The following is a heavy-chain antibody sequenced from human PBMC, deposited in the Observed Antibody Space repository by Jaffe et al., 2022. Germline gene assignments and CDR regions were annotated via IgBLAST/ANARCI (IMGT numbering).Heavy chain of an antibody. V-gene: IGHV7-4-1*02. CDR1: GYTFTSYA. J-gene: IGHJ6*03. CDR3: ARTETRYSYGPYSIYYYYMDV. CDR2: INTNTGNP. D-gene: IGHD5-18*01. Sequence: QVQLVQSGSELKKPGASVKVSCKASGYTFTSYAMNWVRQAPGQGLEWMGWINTNTGNPTYAQGFTGRFVFSLDTSVSTAYLQISSLKAEDTAVYYCARTETRYSYGPYSIYYYYMDVWGKGTTVTVSS.